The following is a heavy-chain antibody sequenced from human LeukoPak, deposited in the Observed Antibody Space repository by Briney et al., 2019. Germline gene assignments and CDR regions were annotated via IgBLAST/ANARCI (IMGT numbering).Heavy chain of an antibody. J-gene: IGHJ3*02. CDR1: GYTFTGYY. V-gene: IGHV1-69*06. CDR2: IIPIFGTA. Sequence: SVRVSCKASGYTFTGYYMHWVRQAPGQGLEWMGGIIPIFGTANYAQKFQGRVTITADKSTSTAYMELSSLRSEDTAVYYCARVAGTGYCSGGSCYQKDVHAFDIWGQGTMVTVSS. D-gene: IGHD2-15*01. CDR3: ARVAGTGYCSGGSCYQKDVHAFDI.